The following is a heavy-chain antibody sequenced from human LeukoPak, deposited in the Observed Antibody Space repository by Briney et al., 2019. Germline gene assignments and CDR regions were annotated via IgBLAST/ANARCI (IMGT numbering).Heavy chain of an antibody. J-gene: IGHJ1*01. CDR3: ATYSSLNRREFQY. CDR2: IKEDGSEK. D-gene: IGHD3-22*01. Sequence: PGGSLRLSCAASGFTFTSYWMSWVRQAPGKGLEWVANIKEDGSEKYYVDSVKGRFTISRDNAKNSLYLQMNSLRAEDTAVYYCATYSSLNRREFQYWGQGTLVTVSS. CDR1: GFTFTSYW. V-gene: IGHV3-7*01.